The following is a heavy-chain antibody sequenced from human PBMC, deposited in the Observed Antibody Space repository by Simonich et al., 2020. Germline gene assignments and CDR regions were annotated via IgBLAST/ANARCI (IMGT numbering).Heavy chain of an antibody. CDR2: FRGSGGST. CDR3: ATYYFDY. Sequence: EVQLLESGGGLVQPGGSLRLSCAASGFTFSSYAMSWVRQAPGKGREWVSAFRGSGGSTYYADSVKGRFTISRDNSKDTLYLQMNSLRAEDTAVYYCATYYFDYWGQGTLVTVSS. CDR1: GFTFSSYA. V-gene: IGHV3-23*01. J-gene: IGHJ4*02.